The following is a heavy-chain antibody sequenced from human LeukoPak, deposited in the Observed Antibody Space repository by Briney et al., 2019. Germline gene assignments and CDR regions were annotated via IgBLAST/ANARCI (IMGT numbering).Heavy chain of an antibody. D-gene: IGHD6-13*01. CDR2: ISGSGGST. Sequence: GGSLRLSCAASGFTVSSNYISWVRQAPGKGLEWVSAISGSGGSTYYADSVKGRFTISRDNSKNTLYLQMNSLRAEDTAVYYCAKDLIAAAGKGGYYFDYWGQGALVTVSS. CDR1: GFTVSSNY. J-gene: IGHJ4*02. CDR3: AKDLIAAAGKGGYYFDY. V-gene: IGHV3-23*01.